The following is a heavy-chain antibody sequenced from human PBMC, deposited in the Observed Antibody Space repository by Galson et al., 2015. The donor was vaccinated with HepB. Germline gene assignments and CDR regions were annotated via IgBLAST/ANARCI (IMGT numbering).Heavy chain of an antibody. CDR1: GGSFSGYY. J-gene: IGHJ5*02. Sequence: TLSLTCAVYGGSFSGYYWSWIRQPPGKGLEWIGEINHSGSTNYNPSLKSRVTISVDTSKNQFSLKLSSVTAADTAVYYCARAPDYSDGGNWFDPWGQGTLVTVSS. V-gene: IGHV4-34*01. CDR3: ARAPDYSDGGNWFDP. D-gene: IGHD4-11*01. CDR2: INHSGST.